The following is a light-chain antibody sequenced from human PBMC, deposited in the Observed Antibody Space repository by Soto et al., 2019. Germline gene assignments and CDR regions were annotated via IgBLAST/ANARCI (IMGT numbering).Light chain of an antibody. V-gene: IGKV3-15*01. CDR2: GAS. J-gene: IGKJ1*01. CDR3: QQYKNWTQDRT. Sequence: EIVMTQSPATLSVSPGERATLSCRASQSVSSNFAWYQQKPGQAPRLLIYGASTIATGIPARFSGSGSGTEFTVTINSLQSEDLAIYVCQQYKNWTQDRTFGQGTKVEIK. CDR1: QSVSSN.